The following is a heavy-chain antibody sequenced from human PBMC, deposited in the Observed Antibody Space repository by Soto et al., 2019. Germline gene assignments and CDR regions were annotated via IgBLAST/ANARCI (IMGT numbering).Heavy chain of an antibody. CDR3: ARNVPVSALGY. CDR1: GVTVGNNY. D-gene: IGHD2-8*01. CDR2: TYSGVDT. J-gene: IGHJ4*02. Sequence: EVRLVESGGGLVQPGGSLRLSCAASGVTVGNNYMSWVRQAPGKGLEWVSVTYSGVDTRYADSLKGRFTMSRDSTKNTVYLQMDSLRAEDTAVYFCARNVPVSALGYWGQGSMVTVSS. V-gene: IGHV3-66*01.